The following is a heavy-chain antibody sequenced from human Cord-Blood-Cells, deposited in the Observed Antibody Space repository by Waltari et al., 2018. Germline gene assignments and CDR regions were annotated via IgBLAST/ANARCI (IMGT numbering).Heavy chain of an antibody. Sequence: QPLPRAAGLLKPSETLTLTRPAQSGSFSGSYCSRTRQPPGKGLEWIGEINHSGSHNYNPCLNRRVTISVDTSQNQFSLKLGSVTAADTVVYYCARVTYDFWSGYYEYLQHWGQGTLVTVSS. CDR3: ARVTYDFWSGYYEYLQH. CDR2: INHSGSH. J-gene: IGHJ1*01. V-gene: IGHV4-34*01. D-gene: IGHD3-3*01. CDR1: SGSFSGSY.